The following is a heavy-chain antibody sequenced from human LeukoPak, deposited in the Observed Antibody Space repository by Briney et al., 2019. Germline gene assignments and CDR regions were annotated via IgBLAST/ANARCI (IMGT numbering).Heavy chain of an antibody. CDR1: GYTFTSYA. J-gene: IGHJ4*02. D-gene: IGHD4-17*01. Sequence: ASVKVSCKASGYTFTSYAMNWVRQAPGQGLEWMGWINTNTGNPTYAQGFTGRFVFSLDTSVSTAYLQISSLQAEDTAVYYCARSNNDGDYLGVGFDYWGQGTLVTVSS. CDR2: INTNTGNP. CDR3: ARSNNDGDYLGVGFDY. V-gene: IGHV7-4-1*02.